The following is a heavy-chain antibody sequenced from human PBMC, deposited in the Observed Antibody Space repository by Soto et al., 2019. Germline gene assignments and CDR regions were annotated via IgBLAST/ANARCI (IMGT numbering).Heavy chain of an antibody. CDR2: TNAGNGNK. CDR1: GYTFTSYT. J-gene: IGHJ4*02. CDR3: GRGGGWVGDPSFDS. D-gene: IGHD3-10*01. Sequence: QVQLVQSGAEVKKPGASVKVSCQASGYTFTSYTLHWVRQAPGQGPEWMGWTNAGNGNKKYSQRFQGRLNITSDRSASTAYMELSRPNFKDTVVSYFGRGGGWVGDPSFDSWGQGTLVTVSS. V-gene: IGHV1-3*01.